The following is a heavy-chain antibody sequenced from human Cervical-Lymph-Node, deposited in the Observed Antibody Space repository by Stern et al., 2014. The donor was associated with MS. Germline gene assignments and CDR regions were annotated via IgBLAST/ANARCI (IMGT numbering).Heavy chain of an antibody. CDR2: IWFDGSKK. J-gene: IGHJ4*02. Sequence: VQLVESGGDVVQPGGSLGLSCAASGFIFKNYGMHWVRQAPGKGLEWVAVIWFDGSKKYYADSVKGRFTVSRDNSKNTLYLQMNSLRAEDTAVYYCARALYSSTWYYFDYWGQGALVTVSS. CDR3: ARALYSSTWYYFDY. D-gene: IGHD6-13*01. V-gene: IGHV3-33*01. CDR1: GFIFKNYG.